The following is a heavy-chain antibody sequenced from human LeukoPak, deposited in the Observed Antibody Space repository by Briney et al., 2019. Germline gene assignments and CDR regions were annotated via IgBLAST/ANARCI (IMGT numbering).Heavy chain of an antibody. D-gene: IGHD2-15*01. V-gene: IGHV3-30*02. Sequence: GGSLRLSCAASGFSFSGYGMHWVRQAPGKGLEWVAFIRYDGSNEYYAESVKGRFTISRDKSKNTLSLQMNGLRVEDTAVYYCAKVMPPGRIRFYSYYMDVWGKGTTVTVSS. CDR3: AKVMPPGRIRFYSYYMDV. CDR2: IRYDGSNE. J-gene: IGHJ6*03. CDR1: GFSFSGYG.